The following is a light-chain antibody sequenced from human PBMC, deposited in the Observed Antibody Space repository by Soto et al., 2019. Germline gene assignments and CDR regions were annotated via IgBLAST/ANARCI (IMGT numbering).Light chain of an antibody. CDR1: SSDVGGYNY. V-gene: IGLV2-14*01. J-gene: IGLJ2*01. CDR3: SSYTSITTHVV. Sequence: QSALTQPASVSGSPGQSITISCTGTSSDVGGYNYVSWYQQHPGKAPKVIIYNVSNRPSGVSNRFSGSKSGNTASLTISGLQAEDEADYSCSSYTSITTHVVFGGGTKVTVL. CDR2: NVS.